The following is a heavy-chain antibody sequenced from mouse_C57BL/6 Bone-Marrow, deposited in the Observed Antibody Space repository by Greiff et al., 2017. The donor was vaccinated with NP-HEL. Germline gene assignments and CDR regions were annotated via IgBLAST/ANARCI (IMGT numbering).Heavy chain of an antibody. Sequence: QVQLQQPGAELVKPGASVKLSCKASGYTFTSYWMHWVKQRPGQGLEWIGMIHPNSGSTNYNEKFESKATLTVDKSSSTAYMQLSSLTSEDSAVYYCAITGEYDGYYFDYWGQGTTLTVSS. CDR1: GYTFTSYW. CDR2: IHPNSGST. V-gene: IGHV1-64*01. D-gene: IGHD2-14*01. J-gene: IGHJ2*01. CDR3: AITGEYDGYYFDY.